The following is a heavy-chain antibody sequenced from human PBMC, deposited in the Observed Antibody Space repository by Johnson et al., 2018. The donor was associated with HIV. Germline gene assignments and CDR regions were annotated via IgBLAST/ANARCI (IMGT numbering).Heavy chain of an antibody. CDR1: GFSVSASY. CDR3: ARGRLYSSGWTHGGAFDI. J-gene: IGHJ3*02. Sequence: VQLVESGGGLVQPGGSLRLSCAASGFSVSASYMSWLRQAPGKALEWVSVIYRGGATYYAASVQGRFTISRDNSKNTLYLQMNSLRAEDTALYYCARGRLYSSGWTHGGAFDIWGQGTMVTVSS. V-gene: IGHV3-66*01. D-gene: IGHD6-19*01. CDR2: IYRGGAT.